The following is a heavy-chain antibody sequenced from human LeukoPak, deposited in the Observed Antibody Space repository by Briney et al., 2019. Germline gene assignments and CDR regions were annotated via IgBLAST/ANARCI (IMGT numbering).Heavy chain of an antibody. V-gene: IGHV4-34*01. Sequence: PSETLSLTCALYGGSFSDHYWSWIRQPPGKGLEWIGEIDHRGSTHYNASLMSRVTMSIDTSNNHFSLKPRSVTAADTAVYYCARRTPQMTTNEYALDIWGQGTMVTVSS. CDR2: IDHRGST. CDR3: ARRTPQMTTNEYALDI. J-gene: IGHJ3*02. D-gene: IGHD5-24*01. CDR1: GGSFSDHY.